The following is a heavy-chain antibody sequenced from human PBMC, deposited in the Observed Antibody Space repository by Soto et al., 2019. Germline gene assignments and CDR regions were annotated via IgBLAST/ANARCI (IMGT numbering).Heavy chain of an antibody. V-gene: IGHV1-18*01. CDR1: GYTFTIDG. D-gene: IGHD3-10*01. CDR2: ISAYNGNT. Sequence: GASVKVSCKASGYTFTIDGISWVRQAPGQGLEWMGWISAYNGNTNYAQKLQGRVTMTTDTSTSTAYMELRSLRSGDTAVYYCARNPMVRGVLYGMDVWGQGTTVTVSS. CDR3: ARNPMVRGVLYGMDV. J-gene: IGHJ6*02.